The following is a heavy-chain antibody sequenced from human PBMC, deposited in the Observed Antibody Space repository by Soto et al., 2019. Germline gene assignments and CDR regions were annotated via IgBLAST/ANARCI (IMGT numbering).Heavy chain of an antibody. Sequence: ASVKVSCKASGDTFTSYGISWVRQAPGQGFEWMGWISPYNDHTVYAQKFQGRVTMTADTSTRTVYMNLRGPKSDDTAVYYCARGGYYDNSWGKLSHYGLDVWGQGTSVTVSS. J-gene: IGHJ6*02. CDR3: ARGGYYDNSWGKLSHYGLDV. D-gene: IGHD3-16*01. V-gene: IGHV1-18*01. CDR1: GDTFTSYG. CDR2: ISPYNDHT.